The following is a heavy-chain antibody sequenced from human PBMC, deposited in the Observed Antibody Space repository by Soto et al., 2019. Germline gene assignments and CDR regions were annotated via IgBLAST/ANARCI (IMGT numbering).Heavy chain of an antibody. CDR2: IGRDGTTR. CDR1: GFTFSSYE. J-gene: IGHJ4*02. D-gene: IGHD2-15*01. CDR3: ARERTPYYFDY. Sequence: GGSLRLSCAASGFTFSSYELKWFRQAPGKGLEWISYIGRDGTTRFYADSVKVRFTISRDNAKNSLYLQMSSLRAEDTAVYYCARERTPYYFDYWGQGTLVTVSS. V-gene: IGHV3-48*03.